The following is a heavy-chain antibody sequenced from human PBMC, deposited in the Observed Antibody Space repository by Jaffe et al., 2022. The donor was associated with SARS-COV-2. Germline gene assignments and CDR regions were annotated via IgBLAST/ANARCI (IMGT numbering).Heavy chain of an antibody. V-gene: IGHV4-39*01. D-gene: IGHD1-26*01. CDR2: IYYSGST. J-gene: IGHJ4*02. CDR1: GGSISSSSYY. Sequence: QLQLQESGPGLVKPSETLSLTCTVSGGSISSSSYYWGWIRQPPGKGLEWIGSIYYSGSTYYNPSLKSRVTISVDTSKNQFSLKLSSVTAADTAVYYCASNHISRYSGSYVDYWGQGTLVTVSS. CDR3: ASNHISRYSGSYVDY.